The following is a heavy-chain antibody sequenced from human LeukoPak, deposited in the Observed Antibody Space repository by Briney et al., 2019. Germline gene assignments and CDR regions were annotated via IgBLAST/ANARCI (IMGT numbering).Heavy chain of an antibody. CDR3: ARHGMGGGYYDY. Sequence: PSQTLSLTCTVSGDSISSGNYWSWIRQPPGKGLEWIGYTQYSGSTNYNPSLKSRITISVDTSENQFSLKLSSVTAADTAVYYCARHGMGGGYYDYWGQGTLVTVSS. J-gene: IGHJ4*02. CDR2: TQYSGST. D-gene: IGHD3-22*01. V-gene: IGHV4-61*01. CDR1: GDSISSGNY.